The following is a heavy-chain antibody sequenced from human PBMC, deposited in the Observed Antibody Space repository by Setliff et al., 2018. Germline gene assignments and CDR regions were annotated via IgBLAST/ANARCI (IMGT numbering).Heavy chain of an antibody. Sequence: PGGSLRLSCAASGFTVSSNYMSWVRRAPGKGLEWVSVIYSGGSTYYADSVKGRFTISRDNSKNTLYLQMNSLRAEDTAVYYCARDKPIRDGYKRPPYYYGMDVWGQGTTVTVSS. V-gene: IGHV3-53*01. D-gene: IGHD5-12*01. CDR2: IYSGGST. CDR3: ARDKPIRDGYKRPPYYYGMDV. CDR1: GFTVSSNY. J-gene: IGHJ6*02.